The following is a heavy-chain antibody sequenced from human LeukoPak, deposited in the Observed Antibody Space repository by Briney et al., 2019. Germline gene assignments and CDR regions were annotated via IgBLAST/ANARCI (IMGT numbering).Heavy chain of an antibody. J-gene: IGHJ4*02. CDR3: ARGGDGYKFGIFDY. D-gene: IGHD5-24*01. V-gene: IGHV4-59*01. CDR1: GGSISIYY. CDR2: IYYSGST. Sequence: PSETLSLTCAVSGGSISIYYWSWIRQPPGKGLEWSGYIYYSGSTNYNPSLKSRVTISVDTSKNQFSLKLSSVTAADTAVYYCARGGDGYKFGIFDYWGQGTLVTVSS.